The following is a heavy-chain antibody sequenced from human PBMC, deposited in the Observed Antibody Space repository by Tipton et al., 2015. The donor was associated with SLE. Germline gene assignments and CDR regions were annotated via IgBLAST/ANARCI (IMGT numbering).Heavy chain of an antibody. CDR3: TREVITITDSDAFDI. Sequence: LRLSCTVSGVSISTGGHYWSWVRHHPGKGLEFIGYIFHNGSTLYNPTLKSRVSMSVASSRKQFSLKLTSVTAADTAVYYCTREVITITDSDAFDIWGQGTMVTVSS. V-gene: IGHV4-31*02. D-gene: IGHD2-21*01. CDR1: GVSISTGGHY. CDR2: IFHNGST. J-gene: IGHJ3*02.